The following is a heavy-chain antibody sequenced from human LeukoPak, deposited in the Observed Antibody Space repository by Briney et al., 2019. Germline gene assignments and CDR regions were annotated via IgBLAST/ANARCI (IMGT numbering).Heavy chain of an antibody. CDR2: INPSGGST. CDR1: GYTFTSYY. V-gene: IGHV1-46*01. Sequence: ASVKVSCKASGYTFTSYYMHWARQAPGQGLEWMGIINPSGGSTSYAQKFQGRVTMTRDTSTSTVYMELSSLRSEDTAVYYCARHPNTAMVTYYYYGMDVWGQGTTVTVSS. CDR3: ARHPNTAMVTYYYYGMDV. D-gene: IGHD5-18*01. J-gene: IGHJ6*02.